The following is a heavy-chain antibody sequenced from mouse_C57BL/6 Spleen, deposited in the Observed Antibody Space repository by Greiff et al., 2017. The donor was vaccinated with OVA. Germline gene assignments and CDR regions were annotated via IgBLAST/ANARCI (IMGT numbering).Heavy chain of an antibody. J-gene: IGHJ1*03. CDR2: IWTGGGT. D-gene: IGHD1-1*01. Sequence: QVQLQQSGPGLVAPSQSLSITCTVSGFSLTSYAISWVRQPPGKGLEWLGVIWTGGGTNYNSALKSRLSISKDNSKSQVFLKMNSLQTDDTARYYCARNDYYGSRWYFDGWGTGTTVTVSS. V-gene: IGHV2-9-1*01. CDR1: GFSLTSYA. CDR3: ARNDYYGSRWYFDG.